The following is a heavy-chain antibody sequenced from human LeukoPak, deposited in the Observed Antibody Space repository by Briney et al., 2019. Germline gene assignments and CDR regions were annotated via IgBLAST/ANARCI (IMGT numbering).Heavy chain of an antibody. CDR2: IHADSGNT. CDR3: TIGLAWDWDGFDI. J-gene: IGHJ3*02. CDR1: GYTFTTCA. Sequence: ASVKVSCKTSGYTFTTCAVHWVRQAPGQRLEWMGWIHADSGNTNYSQKLQGRVTIARDTSASTIYMELTSLRIEDTAVYFCTIGLAWDWDGFDIWGLGTMVTVSS. D-gene: IGHD1-26*01. V-gene: IGHV1-3*01.